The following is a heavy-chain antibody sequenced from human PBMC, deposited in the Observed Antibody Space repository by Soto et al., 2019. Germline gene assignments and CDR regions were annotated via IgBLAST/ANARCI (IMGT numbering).Heavy chain of an antibody. V-gene: IGHV3-30*03. D-gene: IGHD3-16*02. CDR1: GFTFSSYG. CDR3: ARDLSDGSIDY. CDR2: ISYDGSNK. Sequence: GGSLRLSCAASGFTFSSYGMHWVRQAPGKGLEWVAVISYDGSNKYYADSVKGRFTISRDNSKNTLYLQMNSLRAEDTAVYYCARDLSDGSIDYWGQGTLVTVS. J-gene: IGHJ4*02.